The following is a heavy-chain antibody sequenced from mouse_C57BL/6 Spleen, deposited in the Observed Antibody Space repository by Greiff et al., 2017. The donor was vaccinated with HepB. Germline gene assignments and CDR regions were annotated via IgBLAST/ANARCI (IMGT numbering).Heavy chain of an antibody. J-gene: IGHJ2*01. CDR1: GFNIKDDY. Sequence: VQLQQSGAELVRPGASVKLSCTASGFNIKDDYMHWVKQRPEQGLEWIGWIDPENGDTEYASKFQGKATITADTSSNTAYLQLSSLTSEDTAVYYWTTYRTFYGYYDYWGQGTTLTVSS. D-gene: IGHD2-3*01. V-gene: IGHV14-4*01. CDR3: TTYRTFYGYYDY. CDR2: IDPENGDT.